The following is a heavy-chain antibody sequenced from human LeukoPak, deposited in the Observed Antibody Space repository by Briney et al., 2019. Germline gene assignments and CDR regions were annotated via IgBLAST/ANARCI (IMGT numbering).Heavy chain of an antibody. CDR3: ARFGGSYFSWFGP. CDR2: ISDTGGAT. CDR1: GFTFSNYA. Sequence: PGGSLRLPCAASGFTFSNYAMTWVRQAPGQGLEWVSTISDTGGATYYADSVRGQFAISRDNSKNTLYLQMNSLRAEDTAIYHCARFGGSYFSWFGPWGQGTLVTVSS. D-gene: IGHD1-26*01. V-gene: IGHV3-23*01. J-gene: IGHJ5*02.